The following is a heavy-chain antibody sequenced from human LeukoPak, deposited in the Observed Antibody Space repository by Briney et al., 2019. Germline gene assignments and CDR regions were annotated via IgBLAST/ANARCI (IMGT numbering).Heavy chain of an antibody. J-gene: IGHJ6*02. CDR3: ARSNTPGDYYYGMDV. CDR1: GFTFSSYS. Sequence: HPGGSLRLSCAGSGFTFSSYSMNWVRQAPGKGLEWVSYISSSSSTIYYADSVKGRFTISRDNAKNSLYLQMNSLRAEDTAVYYCARSNTPGDYYYGMDVWGQGTTVTVSS. V-gene: IGHV3-48*04. CDR2: ISSSSSTI. D-gene: IGHD7-27*01.